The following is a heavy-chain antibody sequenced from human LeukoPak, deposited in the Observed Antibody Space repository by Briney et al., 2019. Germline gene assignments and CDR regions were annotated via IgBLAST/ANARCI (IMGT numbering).Heavy chain of an antibody. Sequence: GGSLRLSCAASGFTFSSYGMHWVRQAPGKGLEWVAVISYDGSNKYYADSVKGRFTFSRDNSRNTLYLQMNSLRAEDTAVYYCAKDQVVTAIRPDAFDIWGQGPMVTVSS. CDR2: ISYDGSNK. CDR1: GFTFSSYG. CDR3: AKDQVVTAIRPDAFDI. D-gene: IGHD2-21*02. V-gene: IGHV3-30*18. J-gene: IGHJ3*02.